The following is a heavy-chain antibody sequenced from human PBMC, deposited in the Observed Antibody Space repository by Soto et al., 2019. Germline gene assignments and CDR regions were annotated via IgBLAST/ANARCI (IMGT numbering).Heavy chain of an antibody. CDR2: ISGNGGGT. D-gene: IGHD3-9*01. CDR3: AKNVWGITIFGGMDV. Sequence: GGSLRLSCAASGFTFSSYAMSWVRQAPGKGLEWVSAISGNGGGTYYADSVEGRFTISRDNSNNTLYLQMSSLRAEDTAVYYCAKNVWGITIFGGMDVWGQGTTVTVSS. CDR1: GFTFSSYA. J-gene: IGHJ6*02. V-gene: IGHV3-23*01.